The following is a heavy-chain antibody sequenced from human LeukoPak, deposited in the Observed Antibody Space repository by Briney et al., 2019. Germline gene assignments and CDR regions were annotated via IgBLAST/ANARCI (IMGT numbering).Heavy chain of an antibody. Sequence: PSETLSLTCAVYGGSFSGYYWSWIRQPPGKGLEWIGEINHSGSTNYNPSLKSRVTISVDTSKNQFSLKLSSVTAADTAVYYCASLGRDSGSRHWGQGTLVTVSS. D-gene: IGHD3-22*01. J-gene: IGHJ4*02. CDR1: GGSFSGYY. V-gene: IGHV4-34*01. CDR3: ASLGRDSGSRH. CDR2: INHSGST.